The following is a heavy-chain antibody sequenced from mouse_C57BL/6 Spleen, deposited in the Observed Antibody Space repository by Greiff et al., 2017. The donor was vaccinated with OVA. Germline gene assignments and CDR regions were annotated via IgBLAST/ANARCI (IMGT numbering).Heavy chain of an antibody. CDR1: GFTFNTYA. CDR3: VRESGDGYYYAMDY. V-gene: IGHV10-3*01. CDR2: IRSKSSNYAT. D-gene: IGHD2-3*01. Sequence: DVMLVESGGGLVQPKGSLKLSCAASGFTFNTYAMHWVRQAPGKGLEWVARIRSKSSNYATYYADSVKDRFTISRDDSQSMLYLQMNNLKTEDTAMYYCVRESGDGYYYAMDYWGQGTSVTVSS. J-gene: IGHJ4*01.